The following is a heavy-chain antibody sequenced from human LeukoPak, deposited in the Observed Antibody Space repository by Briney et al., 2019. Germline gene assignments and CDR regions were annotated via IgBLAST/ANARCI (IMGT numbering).Heavy chain of an antibody. CDR2: IKQDGSEE. Sequence: GGSLRLSCAAPGFTFSSYWMSWVRQAPGKGLEWVANIKQDGSEENYVDSVKGRFTISRDNAKNSLYLQMNSLRAADTAVYYCARDPVSGSFSWGQGTLVTVSS. CDR1: GFTFSSYW. CDR3: ARDPVSGSFS. J-gene: IGHJ4*02. D-gene: IGHD3-10*01. V-gene: IGHV3-7*03.